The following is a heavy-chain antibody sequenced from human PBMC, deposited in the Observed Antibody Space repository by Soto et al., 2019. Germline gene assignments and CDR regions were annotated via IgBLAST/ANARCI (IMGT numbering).Heavy chain of an antibody. J-gene: IGHJ6*02. CDR3: ARLAMDYDILPGYLPYGMDV. CDR2: IYYSGST. D-gene: IGHD3-9*01. CDR1: GGSISSYY. Sequence: QVQLQESGPGLVKPSETLSLTCTVSGGSISSYYWSWIRQPPGKGLEWIGYIYYSGSTNYNPSLKSRSTISVYTSKNQFPLKLSSVTAADTAVYYCARLAMDYDILPGYLPYGMDVWGQGTTVTVSS. V-gene: IGHV4-59*08.